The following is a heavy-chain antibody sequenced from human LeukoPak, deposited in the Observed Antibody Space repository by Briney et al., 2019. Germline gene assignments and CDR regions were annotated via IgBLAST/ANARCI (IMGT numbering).Heavy chain of an antibody. V-gene: IGHV3-11*01. Sequence: GGSLRLSCAASGFTFSDYYMSWIRQAPGKGLEWVSYISSSGSTIYYADSVKGRFTISRDNAKNSLYLQMNSLRAEDTAVYYCASVRRSSDPNYHYYYMDVWGKGTTVTISS. CDR2: ISSSGSTI. J-gene: IGHJ6*03. D-gene: IGHD6-19*01. CDR3: ASVRRSSDPNYHYYYMDV. CDR1: GFTFSDYY.